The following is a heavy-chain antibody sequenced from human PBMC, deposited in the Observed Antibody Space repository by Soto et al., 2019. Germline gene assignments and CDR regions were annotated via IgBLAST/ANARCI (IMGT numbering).Heavy chain of an antibody. CDR1: GASIRSTHYF. CDR3: ARFSSSSWYPALDY. V-gene: IGHV4-39*01. J-gene: IGHJ4*02. D-gene: IGHD6-13*01. Sequence: SETLSLTCKVSGASIRSTHYFWGWIRQPPGKGLEWIGSIYYSGSTYYNPSLKSRVTISVDTSKNQFSLKLSSVTAADTAVYYCARFSSSSWYPALDYWGQGTLVTVSS. CDR2: IYYSGST.